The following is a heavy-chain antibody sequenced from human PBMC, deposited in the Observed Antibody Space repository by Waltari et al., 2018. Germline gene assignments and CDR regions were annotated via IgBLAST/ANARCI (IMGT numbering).Heavy chain of an antibody. J-gene: IGHJ4*02. CDR2: IRSKPNNYAT. Sequence: EVQVVEYGGGLVQPGGSLKLSCGTSGFTFSGSTLHWVRQTSGKGLEWIGRIRSKPNNYATRYTASVEGRFTISRDDSENTAYLQMSSLMTEDTAVYYCTGGAVTGTDFWGQGTLVTVSS. V-gene: IGHV3-73*01. CDR3: TGGAVTGTDF. D-gene: IGHD6-13*01. CDR1: GFTFSGST.